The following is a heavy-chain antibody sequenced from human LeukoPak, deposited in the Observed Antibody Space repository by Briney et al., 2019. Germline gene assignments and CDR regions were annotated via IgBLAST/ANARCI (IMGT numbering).Heavy chain of an antibody. CDR2: IYSGGST. D-gene: IGHD3-16*01. Sequence: GGSLRLSCAASGFTVSSNYMSWVRQAPGKGLEWVSVIYSGGSTYYADSVKGRFTIYRDNSKNTLYLQMNSLRGEDTAVYYCARELRMAGGGGYWGQGSLVTVSS. CDR3: ARELRMAGGGGY. J-gene: IGHJ4*02. V-gene: IGHV3-66*01. CDR1: GFTVSSNY.